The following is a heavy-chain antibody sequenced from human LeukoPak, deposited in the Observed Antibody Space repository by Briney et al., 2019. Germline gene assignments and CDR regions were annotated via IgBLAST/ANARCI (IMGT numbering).Heavy chain of an antibody. V-gene: IGHV4-39*01. D-gene: IGHD3-3*01. Sequence: PSETLSLTCTVSGGSISSSSYYWGWIRQPPGKGLEWIGRIYYSGSTYYNPSLKCRVTISVDTSKNQFSLKLSSVTAADTAVYYCASSITIFGVVIRFDYWGQGTLVTVSS. CDR1: GGSISSSSYY. CDR2: IYYSGST. CDR3: ASSITIFGVVIRFDY. J-gene: IGHJ4*02.